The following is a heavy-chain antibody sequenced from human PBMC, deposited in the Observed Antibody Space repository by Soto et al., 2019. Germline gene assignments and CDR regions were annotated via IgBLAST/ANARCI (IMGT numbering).Heavy chain of an antibody. CDR3: ASQPRYGSGSDYYGMDV. D-gene: IGHD3-10*01. Sequence: PGESLKISCKGSGYSFTSYWIGWVRQMPGKGLEWMGIIYPGDSDTRYSPSFQGQVTISADKSISTAYLQWSSLKASDTAMYYCASQPRYGSGSDYYGMDVWGQGTTVTVSS. CDR2: IYPGDSDT. V-gene: IGHV5-51*01. CDR1: GYSFTSYW. J-gene: IGHJ6*02.